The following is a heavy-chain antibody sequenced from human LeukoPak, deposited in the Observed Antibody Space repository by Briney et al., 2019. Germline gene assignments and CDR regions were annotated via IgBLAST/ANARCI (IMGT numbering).Heavy chain of an antibody. CDR2: VYYSENT. CDR3: TRRVAITGTPKAYFDY. CDR1: GGSISGYY. Sequence: NPSETLSLTCSVSGGSISGYYWSWIRQPPGKELEWIGYVYYSENTKYNPSLESRVTISLDTSKKQFPLRLNSVTTADTAVYFCTRRVAITGTPKAYFDYWGQGILVTVSS. D-gene: IGHD1-20*01. J-gene: IGHJ4*02. V-gene: IGHV4-59*08.